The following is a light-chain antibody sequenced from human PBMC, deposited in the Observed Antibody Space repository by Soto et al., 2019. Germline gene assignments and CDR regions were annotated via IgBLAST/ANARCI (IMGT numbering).Light chain of an antibody. CDR1: DNDVGRYDY. CDR3: MSYVGGNSVA. Sequence: SVLTQPPSASGSPGMSVTLSCSGTDNDVGRYDYVSWYQQHPGKAPKLLIYEVSKRPSGVPDRFSASKSGNTASLTVSGLQGEDEADYYCMSYVGGNSVAFGGGTKVTVL. V-gene: IGLV2-8*01. CDR2: EVS. J-gene: IGLJ2*01.